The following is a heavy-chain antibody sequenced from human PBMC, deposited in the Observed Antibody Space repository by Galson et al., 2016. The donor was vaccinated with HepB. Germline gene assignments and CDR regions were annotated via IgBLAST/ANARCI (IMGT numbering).Heavy chain of an antibody. CDR3: ARDVQFRFDY. V-gene: IGHV1-18*01. CDR1: GYTFTRYG. CDR2: ISANSGNT. D-gene: IGHD4-11*01. Sequence: CKASGYTFTRYGISWVRQAPGQGLEWLGWISANSGNTIYAQKFQDRVTMTRDTSASTVYMDLRSLRSDDTAVYYCARDVQFRFDYWGQGTLVTVSS. J-gene: IGHJ4*02.